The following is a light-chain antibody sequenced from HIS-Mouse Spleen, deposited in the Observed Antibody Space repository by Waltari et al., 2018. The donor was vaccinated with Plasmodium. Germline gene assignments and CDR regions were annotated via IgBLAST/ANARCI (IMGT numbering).Light chain of an antibody. J-gene: IGKJ3*01. CDR1: QSVSSN. CDR2: GAS. Sequence: EIVMTQSPATLSVSPGERATLSCRASQSVSSNLAWYQQKPGQAPRLVIYGASTRAPGIPARFSGSGSGTEFTLTISSLQSEDFAVYYCQQYNNWLFTFGPGTKVDIK. CDR3: QQYNNWLFT. V-gene: IGKV3-15*01.